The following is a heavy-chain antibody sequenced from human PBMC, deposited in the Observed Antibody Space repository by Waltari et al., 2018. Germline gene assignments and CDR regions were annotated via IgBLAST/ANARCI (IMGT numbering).Heavy chain of an antibody. CDR3: ARGGDNWNYSYYYYGMDV. CDR2: IIPILGIA. D-gene: IGHD1-7*01. Sequence: QVQLVQSGGEVKKPGASVKVSCKASGGTFSSYTISWVRQAPGQGLEWMGRIIPILGIANYAQKFQGRVTITADKSTSTAYMELSSLRSEDTAVYYCARGGDNWNYSYYYYGMDVWGQGTTVTVSS. CDR1: GGTFSSYT. V-gene: IGHV1-69*02. J-gene: IGHJ6*02.